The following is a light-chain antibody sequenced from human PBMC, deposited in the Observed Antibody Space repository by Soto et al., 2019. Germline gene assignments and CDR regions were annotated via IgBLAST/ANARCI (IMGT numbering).Light chain of an antibody. CDR2: KAS. J-gene: IGKJ5*01. CDR1: QTISSW. CDR3: QQLNSYPPT. Sequence: DIQMTQSPSTLSGSVGDRVTITCRASQTISSWLAWYQQKPGKAPKLLIYKASTLKSGVPSRFSGSGSGTEFTLTISSLQPEDFATYYCQQLNSYPPTFGQGTRLEIK. V-gene: IGKV1-5*03.